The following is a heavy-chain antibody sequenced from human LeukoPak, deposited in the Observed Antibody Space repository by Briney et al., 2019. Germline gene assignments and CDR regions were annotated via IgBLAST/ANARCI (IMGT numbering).Heavy chain of an antibody. Sequence: GASVKVSCKASGYTFTGYYMHWVRQAPGQGLEWMGWINPNSGGTNYAQKFQGRVTMTRDTSISTAYMELSRLRSDDTAVYYCARRGQQQLFSFYYYYMDVWGKGTTVTISS. D-gene: IGHD6-13*01. J-gene: IGHJ6*03. CDR3: ARRGQQQLFSFYYYYMDV. CDR2: INPNSGGT. V-gene: IGHV1-2*02. CDR1: GYTFTGYY.